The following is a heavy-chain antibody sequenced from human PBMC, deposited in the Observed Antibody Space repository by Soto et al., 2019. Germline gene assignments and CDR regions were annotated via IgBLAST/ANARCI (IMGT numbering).Heavy chain of an antibody. Sequence: QVQLVQSGAEVKKPGASVKVSCKASGYTFTSYGISWVRQAPGQGLEWRGWISAYNGNTNYAQKLQGRVTMTTDTSTSTAFMELRSLRSDDTAVYYSARDIVVVVAATPGEVYYYYGMDVWGQGTTVTVSS. D-gene: IGHD2-15*01. CDR2: ISAYNGNT. CDR1: GYTFTSYG. J-gene: IGHJ6*02. CDR3: ARDIVVVVAATPGEVYYYYGMDV. V-gene: IGHV1-18*01.